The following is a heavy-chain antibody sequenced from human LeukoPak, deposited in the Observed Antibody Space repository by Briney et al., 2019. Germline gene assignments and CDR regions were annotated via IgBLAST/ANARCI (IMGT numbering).Heavy chain of an antibody. D-gene: IGHD2-2*01. CDR2: ISSSTGNT. CDR3: VRLPLGYCSSTSCLD. J-gene: IGHJ4*02. CDR1: GYNFNTYG. Sequence: ASVKVSCKASGYNFNTYGISWVRQAPGQGLEWMGWISSSTGNTKYAQKLLDRVTMTTDTSTSTAYLYLRNLRSDDTAVYYCVRLPLGYCSSTSCLDWGQGTLVTVSS. V-gene: IGHV1-18*01.